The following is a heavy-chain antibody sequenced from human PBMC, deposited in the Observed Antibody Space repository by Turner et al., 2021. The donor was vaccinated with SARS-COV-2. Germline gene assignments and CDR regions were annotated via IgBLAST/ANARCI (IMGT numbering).Heavy chain of an antibody. D-gene: IGHD5-18*01. J-gene: IGHJ4*02. CDR1: GYTFSSYD. CDR3: ARTFTAMVRVDY. Sequence: QVQLVQSGAEVKKPGASVKVSCKASGYTFSSYDINWVRQATVQGLEWMGWMNPNSGNTGYVQKFQGRVTMTRNTSISTAYMELSSLRSEDTAVYYCARTFTAMVRVDYWGQGTLVTVSS. V-gene: IGHV1-8*01. CDR2: MNPNSGNT.